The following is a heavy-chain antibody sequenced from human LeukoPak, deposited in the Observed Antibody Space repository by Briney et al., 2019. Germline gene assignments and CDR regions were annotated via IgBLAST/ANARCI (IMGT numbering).Heavy chain of an antibody. CDR3: ARDRIAAAGTEGGWFDP. Sequence: SETLSLTCTVSGGSISSSSYYWGWIRQPPGKGLEWIGSIYYSGSTYYNPSLKSRVTISVDTSKNQFSLKLSSVTAADTAVYYCARDRIAAAGTEGGWFDPWGQGTLVTVSS. D-gene: IGHD6-13*01. V-gene: IGHV4-39*07. CDR1: GGSISSSSYY. CDR2: IYYSGST. J-gene: IGHJ5*02.